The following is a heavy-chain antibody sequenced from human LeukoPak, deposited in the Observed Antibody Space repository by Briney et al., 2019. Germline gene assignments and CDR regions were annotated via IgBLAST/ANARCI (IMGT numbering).Heavy chain of an antibody. CDR2: INPSGGST. V-gene: IGHV1-46*01. D-gene: IGHD2-21*02. J-gene: IGHJ4*02. CDR1: GYTLTELS. Sequence: ASVNVSCKVSGYTLTELSMHWVRQAPGQGLEWMGIINPSGGSTSYAQKFQGRVTMTRDTSTSTVYMELSSLRSEDTAVYYCARGPCGGDCLPLDYWGQGTLVTVSS. CDR3: ARGPCGGDCLPLDY.